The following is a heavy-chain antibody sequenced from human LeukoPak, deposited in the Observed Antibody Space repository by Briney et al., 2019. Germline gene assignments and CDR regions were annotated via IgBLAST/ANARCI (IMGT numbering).Heavy chain of an antibody. CDR2: ISYDGSNK. CDR3: AEDVLLWFGEFKTYGMDV. J-gene: IGHJ6*02. D-gene: IGHD3-10*01. CDR1: GFTFSSYG. V-gene: IGHV3-30*18. Sequence: PGRSLRLSCAASGFTFSSYGMHWVRQAPGKGLEWVAVISYDGSNKYYADSVKGRFTISRDNSKNTLYLQMNSLRAEDTAVYYCAEDVLLWFGEFKTYGMDVWGQGTTVTVSS.